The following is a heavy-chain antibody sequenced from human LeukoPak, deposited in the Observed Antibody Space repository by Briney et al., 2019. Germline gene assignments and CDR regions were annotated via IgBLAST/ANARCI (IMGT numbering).Heavy chain of an antibody. V-gene: IGHV4-34*01. D-gene: IGHD3-10*01. CDR3: ARHSYGSGDAFDI. Sequence: PSETLSLTCAVYGGSFSGYYWSWIRQPPGKGLEWIGEINHSGSTNYNPSLKSRVTISVDTSKNQFSLKLSSVTAADTAVYYCARHSYGSGDAFDIWGQGTMVTVSS. CDR2: INHSGST. CDR1: GGSFSGYY. J-gene: IGHJ3*02.